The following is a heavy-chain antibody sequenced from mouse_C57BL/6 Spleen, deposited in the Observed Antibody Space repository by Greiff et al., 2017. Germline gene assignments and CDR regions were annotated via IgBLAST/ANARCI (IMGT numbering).Heavy chain of an antibody. CDR3: ARGDGSFYFDY. V-gene: IGHV5-17*01. CDR2: ISSGSSTI. D-gene: IGHD2-3*01. Sequence: VQLKESGGGLVKPGGSLKLSCAASGFTFSDYGMHWVRQAPEKGLEWVAYISSGSSTIYYADKVKGRFTISRDNAKNTLCLQMTSLRSEDTAMYYCARGDGSFYFDYWGQGTTLTVSS. CDR1: GFTFSDYG. J-gene: IGHJ2*01.